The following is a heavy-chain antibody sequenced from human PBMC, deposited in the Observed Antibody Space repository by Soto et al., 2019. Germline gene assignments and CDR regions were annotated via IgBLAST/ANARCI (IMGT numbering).Heavy chain of an antibody. V-gene: IGHV4-34*01. D-gene: IGHD2-2*01. CDR3: ARGGPSSTSCYRKWNYCKHFDY. J-gene: IGHJ4*02. Sequence: PSETLSFTCAVYGGSFSGYYWSWIRQPPGKGLEWIGEINHSGSTNYNPSLKSRVTISVDTSKNQFSLKLSSVTAADTAVYYCARGGPSSTSCYRKWNYCKHFDYWGQGTLVTVSS. CDR2: INHSGST. CDR1: GGSFSGYY.